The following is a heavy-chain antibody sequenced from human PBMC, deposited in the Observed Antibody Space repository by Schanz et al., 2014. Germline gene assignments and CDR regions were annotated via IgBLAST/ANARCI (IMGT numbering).Heavy chain of an antibody. V-gene: IGHV3-33*06. CDR3: AKDLPAVAVAPLMTGLYDS. CDR2: IWYDGNNK. Sequence: QVQLVESGGDVVQPGRSLRLSCAASGFTFSSYGMHWVRQAPGKGLEWVAVIWYDGNNKYYADSVKGRFTISRDNSKNTLHLQMNSLRAEDTAVYHCAKDLPAVAVAPLMTGLYDSWGQGTLVTVSS. CDR1: GFTFSSYG. J-gene: IGHJ4*02. D-gene: IGHD6-19*01.